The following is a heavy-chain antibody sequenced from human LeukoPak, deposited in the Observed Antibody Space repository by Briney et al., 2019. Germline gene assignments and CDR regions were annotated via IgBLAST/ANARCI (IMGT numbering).Heavy chain of an antibody. Sequence: SGTLSLTCAVSGGSISSSNWWSWVRQPPGKGLEWIGEIHHSGSTNYNPSLKSRVTISVDKSKNQFSLKLSSVTAADTAVYYCARESCSGGSCFSPWGQGTLVTVSS. CDR1: GGSISSSNW. D-gene: IGHD2-15*01. CDR3: ARESCSGGSCFSP. V-gene: IGHV4-4*02. J-gene: IGHJ5*02. CDR2: IHHSGST.